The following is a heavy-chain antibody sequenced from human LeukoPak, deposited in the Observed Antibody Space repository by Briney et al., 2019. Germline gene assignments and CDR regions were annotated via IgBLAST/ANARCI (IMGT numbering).Heavy chain of an antibody. CDR2: IYYSGST. Sequence: PSETLSLTCTVSGGSTSPYCWSWIRQPPGRGLEWIGCIYYSGSTYYNPALKSRVTISVDTSKNQFSLKLSSVSAAATAVYYCSLMRYNWFDLWGQGTLVTVSS. CDR3: SLMRYNWFDL. V-gene: IGHV4-59*08. CDR1: GGSTSPYC. J-gene: IGHJ5*02. D-gene: IGHD2-8*01.